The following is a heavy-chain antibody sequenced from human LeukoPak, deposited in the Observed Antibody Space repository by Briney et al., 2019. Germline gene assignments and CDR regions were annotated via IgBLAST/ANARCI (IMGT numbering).Heavy chain of an antibody. V-gene: IGHV1-2*02. Sequence: ASVKVSCKASGYTFTNYYMHWVRQAPGQGLEWMGWINPNSGGTNYAQKFQGRVTMTRDTSISTAYMELSRLRSDDTAVYYCARDRLTMVRGVTNNWLDPWGQGTLVTVSS. J-gene: IGHJ5*02. CDR2: INPNSGGT. CDR3: ARDRLTMVRGVTNNWLDP. CDR1: GYTFTNYY. D-gene: IGHD3-10*01.